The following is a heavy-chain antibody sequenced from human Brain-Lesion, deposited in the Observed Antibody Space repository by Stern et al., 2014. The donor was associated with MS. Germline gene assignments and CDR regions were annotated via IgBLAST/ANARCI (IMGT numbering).Heavy chain of an antibody. CDR1: GYLFDDYW. Sequence: EVQLVESGAEVKKPGESLKISCEASGYLFDDYWIGWVRQMSGRGLELVAIIFPRDSNTRYSPSVQGQVTISADKSISPAYLKWSSLKPADPAMYYCANSPATPSGYDRFDYWGQGALVTVSS. J-gene: IGHJ4*02. CDR3: ANSPATPSGYDRFDY. D-gene: IGHD5-12*01. CDR2: IFPRDSNT. V-gene: IGHV5-51*03.